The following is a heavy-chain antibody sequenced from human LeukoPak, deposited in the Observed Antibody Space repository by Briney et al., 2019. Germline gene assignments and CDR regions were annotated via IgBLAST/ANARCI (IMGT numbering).Heavy chain of an antibody. D-gene: IGHD2-21*01. V-gene: IGHV3-7*01. CDR1: GFTFSTYW. J-gene: IGHJ4*02. CDR3: ARSDHLVNAVSFGVVFDY. CDR2: IKQDGSET. Sequence: GGSLRLSCAASGFTFSTYWMTWVRQAPGKGLEWLANIKQDGSETHYVDSVKGRFTISRDNAKNSLYLQMNSLRAEDTAVYYCARSDHLVNAVSFGVVFDYWGQGTLVTVSS.